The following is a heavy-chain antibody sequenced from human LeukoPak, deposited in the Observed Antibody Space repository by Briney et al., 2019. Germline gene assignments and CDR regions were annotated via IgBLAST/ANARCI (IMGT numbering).Heavy chain of an antibody. D-gene: IGHD6-6*01. Sequence: GGSLRLSCAASGFTFSSYAMHWVRQAPGKGLEWVAVISYDGSNKYYADSVKGRFTISRDNSKNTLYLQMNSLRAEDTAVYYCARAQKRGYGSSAPLTNDFDYWGQGTLVTVSS. CDR2: ISYDGSNK. V-gene: IGHV3-30*04. CDR1: GFTFSSYA. CDR3: ARAQKRGYGSSAPLTNDFDY. J-gene: IGHJ4*02.